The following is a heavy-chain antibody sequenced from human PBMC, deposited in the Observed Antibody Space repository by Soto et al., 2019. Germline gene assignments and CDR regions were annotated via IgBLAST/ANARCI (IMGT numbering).Heavy chain of an antibody. CDR2: IYYSGST. J-gene: IGHJ4*02. D-gene: IGHD6-13*01. Sequence: NPSETLSLTCTVSGGSIGSYYWSWIRQPPGKGLEWIGYIYYSGSTNYNPSLKSRVTISVDTSKNQFSLKLSSVTAAGTAVYYCARTSMAYSSSWTFDYWGQGTLVTVSS. V-gene: IGHV4-59*01. CDR3: ARTSMAYSSSWTFDY. CDR1: GGSIGSYY.